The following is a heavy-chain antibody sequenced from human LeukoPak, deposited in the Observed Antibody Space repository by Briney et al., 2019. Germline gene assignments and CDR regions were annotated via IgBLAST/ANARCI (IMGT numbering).Heavy chain of an antibody. CDR1: GFTFSRYG. J-gene: IGHJ4*02. CDR2: IWSDGNNK. CDR3: ARNREVGATFEYYFDY. V-gene: IGHV3-33*01. Sequence: PGRSLRLSCAASGFTFSRYGMHWVRQAPGKGLEWVAVIWSDGNNKYYADSVKGRSTISRDNSKNTLFLQMNSLRAEDTAVYYCARNREVGATFEYYFDYWGQGTLVTVSS. D-gene: IGHD1-26*01.